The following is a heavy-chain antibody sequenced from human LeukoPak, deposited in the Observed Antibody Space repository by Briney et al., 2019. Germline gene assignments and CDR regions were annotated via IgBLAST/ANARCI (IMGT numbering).Heavy chain of an antibody. CDR3: ARAPVIVGATIFDY. CDR2: IIPILGIA. CDR1: GGTFSSYA. Sequence: SVKVSCKASGGTFSSYAISWVRQAPGQGLEWMGRIIPILGIANYAQKFQGRVTITADKSTSTAYMELSSLRSEDTAVYYCARAPVIVGATIFDYWGQGTLVTVSS. J-gene: IGHJ4*02. D-gene: IGHD1-26*01. V-gene: IGHV1-69*04.